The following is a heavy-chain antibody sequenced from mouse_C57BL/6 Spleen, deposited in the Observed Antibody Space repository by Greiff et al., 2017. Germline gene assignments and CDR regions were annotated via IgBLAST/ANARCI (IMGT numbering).Heavy chain of an antibody. J-gene: IGHJ4*01. CDR3: AKIYYGSSYDAMDY. Sequence: VKLVESGPGLAAPSQSLSITCTVSGFSLTSYGVSWVRQPPGKGLEWLGVIWGDGSTNYHSALISRVSISKDNSKSQVFLKLNSLQTDDTATYYCAKIYYGSSYDAMDYWGQGTSVTVSA. CDR2: IWGDGST. D-gene: IGHD1-1*01. V-gene: IGHV2-3*01. CDR1: GFSLTSYG.